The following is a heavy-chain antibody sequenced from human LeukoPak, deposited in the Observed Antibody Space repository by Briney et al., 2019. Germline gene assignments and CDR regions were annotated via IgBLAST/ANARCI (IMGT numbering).Heavy chain of an antibody. J-gene: IGHJ4*02. CDR1: GGSISSSSYY. Sequence: SETLSLTCTVSGGSISSSSYYWGWIRQPPGKGLEWIGNIYPSGNTYYNPSLKSRVTISLDTSKNQFSLKLSSVTAADTAVYYCARTQGRYYFDYWGQGTLVTVSS. V-gene: IGHV4-39*07. CDR2: IYPSGNT. CDR3: ARTQGRYYFDY.